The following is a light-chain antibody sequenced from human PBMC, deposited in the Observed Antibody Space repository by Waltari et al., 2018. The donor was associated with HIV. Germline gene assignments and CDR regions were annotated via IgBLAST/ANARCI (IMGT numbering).Light chain of an antibody. CDR3: QQRSNWPLT. J-gene: IGKJ4*01. V-gene: IGKV3-11*01. CDR2: DAA. Sequence: EIVLTQSPATLSLSPGERATLSCRASQSVSSYLAWYQQEPGQASRLLMYDAANRATGIPARFSGSVSGTDFTLTISSLEPEDFAVYYCQQRSNWPLTFGGGTKVEIK. CDR1: QSVSSY.